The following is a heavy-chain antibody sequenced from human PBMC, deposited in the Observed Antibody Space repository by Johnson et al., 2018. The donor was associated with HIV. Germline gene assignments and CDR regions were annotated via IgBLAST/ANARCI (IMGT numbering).Heavy chain of an antibody. D-gene: IGHD5-18*01. CDR3: AKVINPSRVDTAMVTVLDAFDI. J-gene: IGHJ3*02. CDR2: IKQAGCEK. CDR1: GFTFSSYW. V-gene: IGHV3-7*02. Sequence: VQLVESGGGLVQPGGSLRLSCAASGFTFSSYWMSWVRQAPGKGLEWVANIKQAGCEKYYVDSVKGRLTISRDNAKNTLYLQMNSLRAEDTAVYYCAKVINPSRVDTAMVTVLDAFDIWGQGTMVTVSS.